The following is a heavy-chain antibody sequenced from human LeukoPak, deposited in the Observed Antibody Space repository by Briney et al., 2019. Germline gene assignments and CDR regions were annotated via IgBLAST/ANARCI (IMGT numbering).Heavy chain of an antibody. V-gene: IGHV3-30-3*01. J-gene: IGHJ4*02. Sequence: GGSLRLSCAASGFTFSSYAMHWVRQAPGKGLEWVAVISYDGSNKYYADSVKGRFTISRDNSKNTLYLQMNSLRVEDTAIYYCAKDPSPYCGGDCYFDCWGQGTLVTVSS. D-gene: IGHD2-21*02. CDR3: AKDPSPYCGGDCYFDC. CDR1: GFTFSSYA. CDR2: ISYDGSNK.